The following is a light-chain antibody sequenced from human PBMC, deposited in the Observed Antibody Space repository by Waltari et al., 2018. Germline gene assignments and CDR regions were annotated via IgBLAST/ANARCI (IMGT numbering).Light chain of an antibody. V-gene: IGLV1-40*01. CDR1: TSNIGAPYD. J-gene: IGLJ2*01. Sequence: QSVLTQPPSVSGAPGQRVTISCSGSTSNIGAPYDVHWYQQHPGTAPKLPIFANGHRPSGVPDRFSGSKSGTSASLAITGLQAEDEADYYCQSYDRRLEVIFGGGTKLAVL. CDR3: QSYDRRLEVI. CDR2: ANG.